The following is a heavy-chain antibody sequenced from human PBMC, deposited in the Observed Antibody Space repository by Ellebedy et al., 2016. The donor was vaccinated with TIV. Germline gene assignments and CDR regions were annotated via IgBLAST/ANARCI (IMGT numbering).Heavy chain of an antibody. J-gene: IGHJ3*02. CDR3: AKDLRQRLPEIAFDI. CDR2: ISYDGSKK. CDR1: GFTFSSYG. V-gene: IGHV3-30*18. Sequence: GESLKISXAASGFTFSSYGMHWVRQAPGKGLEWVAVISYDGSKKSYAASVKGRFTISRDNSKNTLYLQMNSLRAEDTAVYYCAKDLRQRLPEIAFDIWGQGTMVTVSS. D-gene: IGHD6-25*01.